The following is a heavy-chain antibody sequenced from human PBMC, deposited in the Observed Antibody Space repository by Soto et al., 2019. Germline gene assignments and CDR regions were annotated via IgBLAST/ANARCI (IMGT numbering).Heavy chain of an antibody. J-gene: IGHJ6*02. CDR3: ARDGGREWELPHYGMDV. D-gene: IGHD1-26*01. CDR2: IYHSGST. V-gene: IGHV4-30-2*01. CDR1: GGSISSGGYS. Sequence: QLQLQESGSGLVKPSQTLSLTCAVSGGSISSGGYSWSWIRQPPGKALEWIGYIYHSGSTYYNPSLKRRATISVDRSKKQFTLKLSSVTAADTAVYYCARDGGREWELPHYGMDVWGQGTTVTVSS.